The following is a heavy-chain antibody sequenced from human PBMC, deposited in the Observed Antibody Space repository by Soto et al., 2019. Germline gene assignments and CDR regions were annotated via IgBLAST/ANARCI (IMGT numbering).Heavy chain of an antibody. D-gene: IGHD3-3*01. CDR3: AKDVSGAFDI. CDR2: ISYDGSNK. J-gene: IGHJ3*02. CDR1: GFTFSSYG. V-gene: IGHV3-30*18. Sequence: GGSLRLSCAASGFTFSSYGMHWVRQAPGKGLEWVAVISYDGSNKYYADSVKGRFTISRDNSKNTLYLQMNSLRAEDTAVYYCAKDVSGAFDIWGQGTMVTVSS.